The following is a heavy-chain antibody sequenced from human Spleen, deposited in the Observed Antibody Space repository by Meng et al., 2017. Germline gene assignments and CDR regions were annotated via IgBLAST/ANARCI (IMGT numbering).Heavy chain of an antibody. D-gene: IGHD1-1*01. J-gene: IGHJ5*02. CDR2: IYYSGST. CDR1: GGPISSSSYY. CDR3: ASHSVTVVRVQLAGNWFDP. V-gene: IGHV4-39*01. Sequence: QLQLQESGPGLVKPSETLSLTCPVSGGPISSSSYYWGWIRQPPGKGLEWIGSIYYSGSTYYNPSLKSRVTISVDTSKNQFSLKLSSVTAADTAVYYCASHSVTVVRVQLAGNWFDPWGQGTLVTVSS.